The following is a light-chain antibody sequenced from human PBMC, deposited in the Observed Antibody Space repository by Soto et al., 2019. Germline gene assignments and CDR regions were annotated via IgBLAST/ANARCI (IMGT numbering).Light chain of an antibody. CDR2: NDS. CDR1: NIGDKN. CDR3: QAWDSTSDHVV. V-gene: IGLV3-21*04. J-gene: IGLJ2*01. Sequence: SYVLTQTPSVSEAPGKTTRITCGGNNIGDKNVHWYQEKPGQAPVVVIYNDSDRPSGIPERFSGSNSGNTATLTISRVEAGDEADYYCQAWDSTSDHVVFGGGTKLTVL.